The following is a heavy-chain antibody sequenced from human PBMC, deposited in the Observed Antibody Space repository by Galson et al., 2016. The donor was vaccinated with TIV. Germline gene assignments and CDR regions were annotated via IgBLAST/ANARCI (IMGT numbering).Heavy chain of an antibody. Sequence: SVKVSCKASGYTFTAHPIHWVRQAPGQRPEWMGWINAGNGDTKYSQRFQDRVTFTRDTSASTAYMDLSSLRFDDTAVYYCARPPYCGGDCYKYDNWGQGTLVTVSS. CDR1: GYTFTAHP. CDR2: INAGNGDT. CDR3: ARPPYCGGDCYKYDN. J-gene: IGHJ4*02. V-gene: IGHV1-3*01. D-gene: IGHD2-21*01.